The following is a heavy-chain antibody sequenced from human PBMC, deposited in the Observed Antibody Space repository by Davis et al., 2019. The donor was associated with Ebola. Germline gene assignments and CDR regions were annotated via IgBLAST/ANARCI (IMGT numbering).Heavy chain of an antibody. J-gene: IGHJ5*01. CDR1: GYNFRTKY. V-gene: IGHV1-46*01. CDR2: INPNDGTT. Sequence: AASVKVSCKASGYNFRTKYVNWVRQAPGHGLKWMGVINPNDGTTTYAQEFRDRVTMTRDTSTSTVFLDMRNLAFDNTAVYYCVIITMTWGQGTLVTVSS. CDR3: VIITMT.